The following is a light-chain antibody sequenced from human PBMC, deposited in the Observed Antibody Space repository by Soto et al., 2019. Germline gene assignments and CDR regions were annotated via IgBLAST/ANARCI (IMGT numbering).Light chain of an antibody. Sequence: QSALTQPASVSGSPGQSITISCTGTSSDIGGYKYVSWYQQHPGKAPKLMIFEVSNRPSGVSNRFSGSKSGNTASLTISGLQCDDEADYYCSSYTSSGTLVVFGGGTKLTVL. CDR3: SSYTSSGTLVV. V-gene: IGLV2-14*01. CDR2: EVS. J-gene: IGLJ2*01. CDR1: SSDIGGYKY.